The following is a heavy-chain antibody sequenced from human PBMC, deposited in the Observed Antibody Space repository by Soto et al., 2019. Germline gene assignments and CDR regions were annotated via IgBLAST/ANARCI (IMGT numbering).Heavy chain of an antibody. Sequence: SETLSLTCAVYGGSFSGYYWNWIRQPPGKGLEWIGEMNHSGSTNYNPSLKSRVTISVDTSKNQFSLKLSSVTAADTAVYYCAREYYGGNRDYYYHYGMDVWGQGTTVTVSS. J-gene: IGHJ6*02. D-gene: IGHD4-17*01. CDR1: GGSFSGYY. V-gene: IGHV4-34*01. CDR2: MNHSGST. CDR3: AREYYGGNRDYYYHYGMDV.